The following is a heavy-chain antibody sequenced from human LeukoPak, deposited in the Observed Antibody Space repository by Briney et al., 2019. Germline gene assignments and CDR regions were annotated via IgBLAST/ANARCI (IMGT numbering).Heavy chain of an antibody. V-gene: IGHV1-46*01. CDR3: ARWTTTYLDY. J-gene: IGHJ4*02. CDR1: GYTFTNYW. D-gene: IGHD3/OR15-3a*01. CDR2: VNPSGDST. Sequence: PGESLKISCKGSGYTFTNYWIGWVRQAPGQGLEWMGIVNPSGDSTNYAQKFQGRVTMTRDTSTSTVYMELSSLRSEDTAVYYCARWTTTYLDYWGQGTLVTVSS.